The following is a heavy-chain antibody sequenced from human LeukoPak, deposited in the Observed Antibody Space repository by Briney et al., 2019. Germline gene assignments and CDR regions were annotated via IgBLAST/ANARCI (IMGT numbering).Heavy chain of an antibody. CDR3: AKAFGRATYDF. CDR2: ISGSGVNT. V-gene: IGHV3-23*01. D-gene: IGHD1-26*01. CDR1: GFTFSSHT. J-gene: IGHJ4*02. Sequence: GGSLRLSCAASGFTFSSHTMGWVRQAPGKGVEWVSGISGSGVNTYYADSVKGGFTISRDNSKNTLYLQMDSLRAEDTAVYYCAKAFGRATYDFWGQGILVTVSS.